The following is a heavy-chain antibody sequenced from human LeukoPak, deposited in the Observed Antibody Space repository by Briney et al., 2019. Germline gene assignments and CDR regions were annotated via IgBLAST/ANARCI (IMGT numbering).Heavy chain of an antibody. V-gene: IGHV3-48*01. CDR3: ASPRGRWLGRFDY. CDR1: GFTFSSYG. D-gene: IGHD6-19*01. CDR2: ISSSSSTI. Sequence: GGSLRLSCAASGFTFSSYGMTWVRQAPGKGLEWVSYISSSSSTIYYADSVKGRFTISRDNAKNSLYLQLNSLRAEDTAVYYCASPRGRWLGRFDYWGQGTLVTVSS. J-gene: IGHJ4*02.